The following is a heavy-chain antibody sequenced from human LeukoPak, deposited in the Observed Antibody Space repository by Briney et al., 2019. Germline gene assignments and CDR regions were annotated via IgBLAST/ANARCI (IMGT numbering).Heavy chain of an antibody. D-gene: IGHD3-10*01. J-gene: IGHJ4*02. V-gene: IGHV1-69*05. CDR2: IIPIFGTA. Sequence: SVKVSCKASGGTFSSYAISWVRQAPGQGLEWMGGIIPIFGTANYAQKFQGRVTMTRDTSTSTVYMELSSLRSEDTAVYYCARGPNGSGSIYYFDYWGQGTLVTVSS. CDR1: GGTFSSYA. CDR3: ARGPNGSGSIYYFDY.